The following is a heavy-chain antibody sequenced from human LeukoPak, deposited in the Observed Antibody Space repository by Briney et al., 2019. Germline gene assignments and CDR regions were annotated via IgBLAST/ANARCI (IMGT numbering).Heavy chain of an antibody. D-gene: IGHD3-10*01. V-gene: IGHV3-33*01. Sequence: GRSLRLSCAASGFTFSSYGMHWVRQAPGKGLEWVAVIWYDGSNKYYAGSVKGRFTISRDNSKNTLYLQMNSLRAEDTAVYYCARDVRRFPDYWGQGTLVTVSS. J-gene: IGHJ4*02. CDR2: IWYDGSNK. CDR3: ARDVRRFPDY. CDR1: GFTFSSYG.